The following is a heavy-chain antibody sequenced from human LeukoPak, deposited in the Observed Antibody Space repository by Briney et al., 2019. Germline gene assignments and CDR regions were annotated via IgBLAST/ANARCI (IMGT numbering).Heavy chain of an antibody. CDR3: SRRRIAAVGTPYWFDP. CDR1: GYTFTGYY. D-gene: IGHD6-13*01. J-gene: IGHJ5*02. Sequence: ASVKVSCKASGYTFTGYYMHWVRQAPGQGLEWMGWINPNSGGTNYAQKFQGRGTMTRDTSISTAYMELSRLRSDDTAVYYWSRRRIAAVGTPYWFDPWGQGTLVTVSS. CDR2: INPNSGGT. V-gene: IGHV1-2*02.